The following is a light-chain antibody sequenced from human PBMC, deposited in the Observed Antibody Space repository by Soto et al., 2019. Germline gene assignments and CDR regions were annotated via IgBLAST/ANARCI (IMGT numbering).Light chain of an antibody. Sequence: DIVMTQSPDSLAVSLGERATINCRSSQSLLYSLNNKNYLAWYQQKPGQPPKLLFYWASTREPGVPDRFGGSGSGTDFTLTISSLQAEDVAVYYCQQYHSTPLAFGGGTKVQIK. V-gene: IGKV4-1*01. CDR1: QSLLYSLNNKNY. CDR3: QQYHSTPLA. J-gene: IGKJ4*01. CDR2: WAS.